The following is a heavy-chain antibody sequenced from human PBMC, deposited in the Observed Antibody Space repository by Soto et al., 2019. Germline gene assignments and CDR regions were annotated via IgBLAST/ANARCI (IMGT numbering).Heavy chain of an antibody. D-gene: IGHD3-10*01. J-gene: IGHJ6*03. V-gene: IGHV4-39*01. CDR3: ARLTRNRGDQRGVEGPGGYYYYYMDV. CDR1: GGSISSSSYY. CDR2: IYYSGST. Sequence: QLQLQESGPGLVKPSETLSLTCTVSGGSISSSSYYWGWIRQPPGKGLEWIGSIYYSGSTYYNPSLKSRVTISVDTSKTQFSLKLSSVTAADTAVYYCARLTRNRGDQRGVEGPGGYYYYYMDVWGKGTTVTVSS.